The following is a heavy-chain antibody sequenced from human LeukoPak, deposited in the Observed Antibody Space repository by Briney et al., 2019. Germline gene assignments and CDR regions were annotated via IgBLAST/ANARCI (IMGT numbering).Heavy chain of an antibody. CDR2: ISAYNCNT. V-gene: IGHV1-18*01. CDR3: ARYSGSYYALNFDY. CDR1: GYTFTSYG. Sequence: GASVKVSCKASGYTFTSYGIRWVGQAPGKGEEWMGWISAYNCNTNYAQTLQGIVTMTTYTSTITAYMELRSLRSDDTAVYYCARYSGSYYALNFDYWGQGTLVTVSS. J-gene: IGHJ4*02. D-gene: IGHD1-26*01.